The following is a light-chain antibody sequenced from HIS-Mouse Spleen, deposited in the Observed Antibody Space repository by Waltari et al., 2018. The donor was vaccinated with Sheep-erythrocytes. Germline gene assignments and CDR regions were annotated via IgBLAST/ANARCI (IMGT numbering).Light chain of an antibody. Sequence: QSALTQPASVSGSPGQSITIPCPGTSSDVGRYNLFVWYQQHPGKAPKLMIYEGSKRPSGVSNRFSGSKSGNTASLTISGLQAEDEADYYCCSYAGSSTPWVFGGGTKLTVL. CDR3: CSYAGSSTPWV. CDR2: EGS. CDR1: SSDVGRYNL. V-gene: IGLV2-23*01. J-gene: IGLJ3*02.